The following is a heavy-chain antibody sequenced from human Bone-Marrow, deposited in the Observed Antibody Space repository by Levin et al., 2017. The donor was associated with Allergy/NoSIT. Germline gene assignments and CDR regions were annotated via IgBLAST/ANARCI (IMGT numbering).Heavy chain of an antibody. D-gene: IGHD6-13*01. J-gene: IGHJ6*02. V-gene: IGHV3-23*01. CDR3: ASFAAGSFYYGLDV. CDR2: VSGSAGRT. Sequence: GESLKISCTDSRFTFNTYAMSWVRQAPGKRLEWLSAVSGSAGRTHYADSVKGRFTISRDNAKNTLYLDMSSLRAEDTAVYYCASFAAGSFYYGLDVWGQGTTVAVSS. CDR1: RFTFNTYA.